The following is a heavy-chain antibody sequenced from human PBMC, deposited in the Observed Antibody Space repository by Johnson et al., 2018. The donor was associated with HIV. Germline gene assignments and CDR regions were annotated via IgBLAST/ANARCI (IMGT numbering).Heavy chain of an antibody. V-gene: IGHV3-9*01. CDR1: GFSFEEYA. CDR3: AKLRKKQWLVGEAFDI. CDR2: VSWNSGSI. Sequence: VQLVEFGGGLVQPGRSLRLSCAASGFSFEEYAMHWVRQVPGKGLEWVSGVSWNSGSIAYADSVKGRFTISRDNPKNTLYLQMNSLRAEDTAIYYCAKLRKKQWLVGEAFDIWGQGTMVTVSS. D-gene: IGHD6-19*01. J-gene: IGHJ3*02.